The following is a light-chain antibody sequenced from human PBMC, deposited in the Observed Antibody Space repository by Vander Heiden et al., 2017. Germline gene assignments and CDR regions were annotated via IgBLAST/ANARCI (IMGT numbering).Light chain of an antibody. Sequence: QSALTQPPPASGSPGQSVTISCTGTSNDVGGYNYVSWYQHHPGKAPKLMIYEVSKRPSGVPDRFSGSKSGNTASLTVSGLQAEDEADYCCSSYTGSNNLIFGGGTKLTVL. CDR2: EVS. CDR1: SNDVGGYNY. V-gene: IGLV2-8*01. J-gene: IGLJ2*01. CDR3: SSYTGSNNLI.